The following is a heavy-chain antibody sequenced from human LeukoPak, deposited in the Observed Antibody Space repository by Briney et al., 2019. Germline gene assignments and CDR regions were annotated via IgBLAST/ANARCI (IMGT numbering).Heavy chain of an antibody. CDR2: ISSSSSTI. CDR1: GFTFSSYS. D-gene: IGHD6-19*01. Sequence: GGSLRLSCAASGFTFSSYSMNWVRQAPGKGPEWVSYISSSSSTIYYADSVKGRFTISRDNAKNSLYLQMNSLRAEDTAVYYCARVRIAVAGLDAFDIWGQGTMVTVSS. V-gene: IGHV3-48*01. J-gene: IGHJ3*02. CDR3: ARVRIAVAGLDAFDI.